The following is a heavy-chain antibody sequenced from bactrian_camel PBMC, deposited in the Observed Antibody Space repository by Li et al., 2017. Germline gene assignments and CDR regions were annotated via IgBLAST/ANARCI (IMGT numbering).Heavy chain of an antibody. D-gene: IGHD6*01. CDR2: LGTDDTTT. Sequence: HVQLVESGGGLVQPGGSLRLSCAASGFQFAINDMKWVRQAPGKGLEWVSGLGTDDTTTYYADSVKGRFTISRDNAKNTLYLQMTSLKSEDMALYYCATGSLGWYGFYSCGQGTQVTVS. CDR3: ATGSLGWYGFYS. J-gene: IGHJ6*01. CDR1: GFQFAIND. V-gene: IGHV3-2*01.